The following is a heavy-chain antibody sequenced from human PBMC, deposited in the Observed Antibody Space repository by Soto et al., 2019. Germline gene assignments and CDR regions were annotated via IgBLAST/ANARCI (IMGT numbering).Heavy chain of an antibody. CDR1: GFTFRSYA. J-gene: IGHJ4*02. V-gene: IGHV3-23*01. CDR3: ASSTSGWYFDY. D-gene: IGHD6-19*01. CDR2: ISGSGGST. Sequence: VQLLESGGGLVQPGGSLRLSCTASGFTFRSYAMNWVRQAPGKGLEWVSVISGSGGSTYYTDSVKGRFTISRDNSKNRRNVQMSSRTAEDKAVYYCASSTSGWYFDYWGQGTLVTVSS.